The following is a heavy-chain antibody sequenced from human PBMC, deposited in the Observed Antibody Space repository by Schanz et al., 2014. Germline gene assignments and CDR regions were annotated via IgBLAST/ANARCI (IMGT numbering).Heavy chain of an antibody. D-gene: IGHD3-10*02. CDR3: ARELRRSAECSAY. CDR2: ISYSGVT. J-gene: IGHJ4*02. Sequence: QVQLQESGPGLVKPSQTLSLTCTVSGDSISSGGYYWSWIRQHPGKGLEWIGYISYSGVTYYNPTLKSRVTMSMHTSKSQASLKLSSVSSADTALYYCARELRRSAECSAYWGQGTLVTVYS. V-gene: IGHV4-31*03. CDR1: GDSISSGGYY.